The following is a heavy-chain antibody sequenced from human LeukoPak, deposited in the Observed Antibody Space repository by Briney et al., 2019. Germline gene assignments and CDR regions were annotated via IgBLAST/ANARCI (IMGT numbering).Heavy chain of an antibody. CDR3: ARVRLGYCSSTSCPRTFDY. CDR1: GGSISSYY. Sequence: PSETLSLTCTVSGGSISSYYWSWIRQPPGKGLEWIGSIYYSGSTYYNPSLKSRVTISVDRSKNQFSLKLSSVTAADTAVYYCARVRLGYCSSTSCPRTFDYWGQGTLVTVSS. D-gene: IGHD2-2*01. CDR2: IYYSGST. J-gene: IGHJ4*02. V-gene: IGHV4-59*12.